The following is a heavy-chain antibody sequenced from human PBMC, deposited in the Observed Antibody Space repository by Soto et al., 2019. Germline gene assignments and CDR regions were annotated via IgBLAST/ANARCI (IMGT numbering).Heavy chain of an antibody. CDR3: ARDGSSWYRTWFDP. CDR2: INADGSYT. D-gene: IGHD6-13*01. V-gene: IGHV3-74*01. J-gene: IGHJ5*02. Sequence: ETLSLSCAASGFTFSTYWMHWVRQAPGKGLVWVSRINADGSYTSYADSVEGRFTISRDNAKNTLYLHMNSLRAEDTALYYCARDGSSWYRTWFDPWGQGTLVTVSS. CDR1: GFTFSTYW.